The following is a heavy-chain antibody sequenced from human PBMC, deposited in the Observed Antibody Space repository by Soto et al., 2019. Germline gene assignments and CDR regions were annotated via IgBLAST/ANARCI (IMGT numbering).Heavy chain of an antibody. V-gene: IGHV1-3*01. CDR1: GYTFTSYA. CDR3: ARGHGMVRGVNPYPSY. Sequence: ASVKVSCKASGYTFTSYAMHWVRQAPGQRLEWMGWINAGNGNTKYSQKFQGRVTITRDTSASTAYMELSSLRSEDTAVYYCARGHGMVRGVNPYPSYRGQGTPVTVSS. J-gene: IGHJ4*02. CDR2: INAGNGNT. D-gene: IGHD3-10*01.